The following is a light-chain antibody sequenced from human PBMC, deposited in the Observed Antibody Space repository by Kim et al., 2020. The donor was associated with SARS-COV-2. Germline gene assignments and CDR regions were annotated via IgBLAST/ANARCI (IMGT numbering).Light chain of an antibody. V-gene: IGLV3-19*01. CDR1: SLRTFF. CDR2: AKH. Sequence: ALGQTVTMPCLGDSLRTFFASWYQQKPGPAPVLVIYAKHDRPSGIPDRFSGSSSGNTASLTITGAQAEDEADYYCNSRDTSDHHVIFGGGTQLTVL. CDR3: NSRDTSDHHVI. J-gene: IGLJ2*01.